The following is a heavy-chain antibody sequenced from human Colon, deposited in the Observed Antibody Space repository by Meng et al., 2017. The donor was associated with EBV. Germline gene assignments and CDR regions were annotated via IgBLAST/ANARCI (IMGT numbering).Heavy chain of an antibody. Sequence: QVHLQESGPGLVKPSGTLSLTCAVSGGSISSNNWWSWVRQPPGKGLEWIGEIFHSGSTKHNPSLKSRVTMSMDKSKNQFSLRLSSVTAADTAVYYCASSDYYGSGSYYPWGQGTLVTVSS. CDR3: ASSDYYGSGSYYP. CDR2: IFHSGST. J-gene: IGHJ5*02. V-gene: IGHV4-4*02. D-gene: IGHD3-10*01. CDR1: GGSISSNNW.